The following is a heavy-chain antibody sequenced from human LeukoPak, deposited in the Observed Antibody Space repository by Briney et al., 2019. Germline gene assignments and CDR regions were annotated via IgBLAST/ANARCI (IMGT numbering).Heavy chain of an antibody. D-gene: IGHD4-23*01. CDR1: GFTFSSYS. J-gene: IGHJ4*02. CDR2: ISSSSSYI. CDR3: ARAYGGNPPWLDY. Sequence: PGGSLGLSCAASGFTFSSYSMNWVRQAPGKGLEWVSSISSSSSYIYYADSVKGRFTISRDNAKNSLYLQMNSLRAEDTAVYYCARAYGGNPPWLDYWGQGTLVTVSS. V-gene: IGHV3-21*01.